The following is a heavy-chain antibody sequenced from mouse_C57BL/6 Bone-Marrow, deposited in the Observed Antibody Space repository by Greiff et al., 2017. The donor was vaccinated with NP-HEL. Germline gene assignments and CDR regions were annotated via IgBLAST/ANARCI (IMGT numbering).Heavy chain of an antibody. J-gene: IGHJ2*01. V-gene: IGHV1-69*01. D-gene: IGHD2-4*01. CDR3: ARVDYDGLDYFDY. CDR2: IDPSDSYT. CDR1: GYTFTSYW. Sequence: VQLQQPGAELVMPGASVKLSCKASGYTFTSYWMHWVKQRPGQGLEWIGEIDPSDSYTNYNQKFKGKSTLTVDKSSSTAYMQLSSLTSEDSAVYYCARVDYDGLDYFDYWGQGTTLTVSS.